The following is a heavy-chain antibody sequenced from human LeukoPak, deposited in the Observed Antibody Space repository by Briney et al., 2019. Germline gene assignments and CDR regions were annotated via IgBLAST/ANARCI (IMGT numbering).Heavy chain of an antibody. CDR3: ARGSGGELSRHFDY. Sequence: PSETLSLTCTVSGASIRSYYWSWLRQPPGKGLEWVGYIYYSGNTDYNFSLQSGVTISVDMSKNQFSLKLSSVTAADTAVYYCARGSGGELSRHFDYWGQGTLVTVSS. J-gene: IGHJ4*02. CDR2: IYYSGNT. D-gene: IGHD3-16*02. CDR1: GASIRSYY. V-gene: IGHV4-59*01.